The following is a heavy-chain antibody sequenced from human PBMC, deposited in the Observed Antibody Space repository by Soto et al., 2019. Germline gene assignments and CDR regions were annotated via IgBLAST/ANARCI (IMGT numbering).Heavy chain of an antibody. V-gene: IGHV1-18*01. CDR1: GYTFTSYG. J-gene: IGHJ5*02. CDR3: ARTTIVVPTSGWFDP. Sequence: QVPLVQSGAEVKKPGASVKVSCKASGYTFTSYGISWVRQAPGQGLEWMGWISAYNGNTNYAQKLQGRVTMTTDTSTSTAYMELRSLRSDDTAVYYCARTTIVVPTSGWFDPWGQGTLVTVSS. D-gene: IGHD2-2*01. CDR2: ISAYNGNT.